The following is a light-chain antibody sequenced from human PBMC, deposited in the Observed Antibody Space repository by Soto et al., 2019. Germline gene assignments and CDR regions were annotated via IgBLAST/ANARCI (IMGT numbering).Light chain of an antibody. J-gene: IGKJ4*01. V-gene: IGKV3-15*01. Sequence: EVVMTQSPATLSVSPGERVTLSCTASQSVSGNLAWYQQKPGQAPRLLIHGASTRATDIPVRFSGSGSGTEFTLTITSLQSEDFAVYYCQQYHNWPPGLTFGGGTRVEIK. CDR3: QQYHNWPPGLT. CDR1: QSVSGN. CDR2: GAS.